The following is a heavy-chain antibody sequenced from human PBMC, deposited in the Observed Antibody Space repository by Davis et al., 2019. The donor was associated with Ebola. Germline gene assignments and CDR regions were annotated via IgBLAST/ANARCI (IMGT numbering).Heavy chain of an antibody. CDR2: IHYTGTT. J-gene: IGHJ3*02. CDR3: ARAMVTMVSFAFDI. Sequence: SETLSLTCTVSGGSITSISYFWGWIRQPPGKGLEWIGSIHYTGTTYYNPSLKSRVTISVDKSKNQFSLKLSSVTAADTAVYYCARAMVTMVSFAFDIWGQGTVVTVSS. V-gene: IGHV4-39*07. CDR1: GGSITSISYF. D-gene: IGHD3-10*01.